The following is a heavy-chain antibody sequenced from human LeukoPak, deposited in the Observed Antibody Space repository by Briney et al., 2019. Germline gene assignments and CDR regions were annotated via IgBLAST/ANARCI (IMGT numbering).Heavy chain of an antibody. Sequence: GGSLRLSCAVSGVTFSSFSMNWVRQAPGKGLEWVSYISSGSSSTIYYADSVKGRFTISRDNSKNTLYLQMNSLRAEDTAVYYCAKESYYYGSVSYFNRAYGMDVWGQGTTVTVSS. CDR2: ISSGSSSTI. CDR1: GVTFSSFS. D-gene: IGHD3-10*01. CDR3: AKESYYYGSVSYFNRAYGMDV. J-gene: IGHJ6*02. V-gene: IGHV3-48*01.